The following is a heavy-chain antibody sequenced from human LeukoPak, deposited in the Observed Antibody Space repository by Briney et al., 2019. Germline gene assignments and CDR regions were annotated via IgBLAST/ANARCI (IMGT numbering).Heavy chain of an antibody. CDR2: IHHIGST. J-gene: IGHJ4*02. D-gene: IGHD3-10*01. V-gene: IGHV4-38-2*02. CDR1: GYSISSGYY. Sequence: PSETLSLTCTVSGYSISSGYYWSWIRQPPGKGLEWVGEIHHIGSTNYNPSLKSRVAISVDTSKNHFSLKLSSVTAADTAVYYCAVRNYYGSGRGPFDYWGQGTLVIVSS. CDR3: AVRNYYGSGRGPFDY.